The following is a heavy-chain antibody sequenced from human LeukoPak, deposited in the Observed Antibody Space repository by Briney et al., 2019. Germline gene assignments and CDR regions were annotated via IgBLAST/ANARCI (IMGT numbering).Heavy chain of an antibody. J-gene: IGHJ4*02. CDR2: IKQDGSEK. CDR1: GFTFSSYW. V-gene: IGHV3-7*01. D-gene: IGHD3-22*01. CDR3: ARDGYSYGDSSGYYGY. Sequence: GGSLRLSCAASGFTFSSYWMSWVRQAPGKGLEWVANIKQDGSEKYYVDSVKGRFTISRDNAKNSLYLQMNSLRAEDTAVYYCARDGYSYGDSSGYYGYWGQGTLVTVSS.